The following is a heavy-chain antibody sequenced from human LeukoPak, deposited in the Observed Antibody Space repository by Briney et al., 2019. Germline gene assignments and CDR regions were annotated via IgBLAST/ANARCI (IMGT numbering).Heavy chain of an antibody. CDR2: INHSGST. J-gene: IGHJ6*02. CDR3: ARGLPRDFWSGFINYYYYYGMDV. CDR1: GGSFSGYY. Sequence: ASETLSLTCAVYGGSFSGYYWSWIRQPPGKGLEWIGEINHSGSTNYNPSLKSRVTISVDASKNQFSLKLSSVTAADTAVYYCARGLPRDFWSGFINYYYYYGMDVWGQGTTVTVSS. D-gene: IGHD3-3*01. V-gene: IGHV4-34*01.